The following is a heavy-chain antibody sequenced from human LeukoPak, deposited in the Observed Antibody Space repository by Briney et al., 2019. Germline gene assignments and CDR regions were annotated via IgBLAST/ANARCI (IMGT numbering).Heavy chain of an antibody. V-gene: IGHV1-24*01. CDR1: GYTLTELS. D-gene: IGHD3-10*01. CDR2: FDPEDGET. CDR3: ATAEVLLWSYYFDY. Sequence: ASVKVSCKVSGYTLTELSMHWVRQAPGKGLEWMGGFDPEDGETIYAQKFQGRVTMTGDTSTDTAYMELSSLRSEDTAVYYCATAEVLLWSYYFDYWGQGTLVTVSS. J-gene: IGHJ4*02.